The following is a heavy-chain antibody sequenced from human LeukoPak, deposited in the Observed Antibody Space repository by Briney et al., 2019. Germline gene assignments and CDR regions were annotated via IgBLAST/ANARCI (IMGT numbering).Heavy chain of an antibody. J-gene: IGHJ4*02. Sequence: PGGSLRLSCAASGFTFSSYEMNWVRQAPGKGLEWVSYISRSGSTIYYADSVKGRFTISRDNAKNSLYLQMNSLRAEDTAVYYCTRTFSGSWDYWGQGTLVTVSS. CDR3: TRTFSGSWDY. V-gene: IGHV3-48*03. CDR2: ISRSGSTI. D-gene: IGHD6-13*01. CDR1: GFTFSSYE.